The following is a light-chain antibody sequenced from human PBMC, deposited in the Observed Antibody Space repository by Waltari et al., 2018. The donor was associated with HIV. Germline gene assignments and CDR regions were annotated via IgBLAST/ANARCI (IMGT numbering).Light chain of an antibody. J-gene: IGLJ3*02. CDR1: ALPKQY. CDR3: QSADSSGTWV. CDR2: KDT. V-gene: IGLV3-25*03. Sequence: SCELTQPPSVSVSPGQTARITCSGDALPKQYAYWYHQKPGQAPVLVIYKDTERPSGIPERFSGSSSGTTVTLTISGVQAEDEADYYCQSADSSGTWVFGGGTKLTVL.